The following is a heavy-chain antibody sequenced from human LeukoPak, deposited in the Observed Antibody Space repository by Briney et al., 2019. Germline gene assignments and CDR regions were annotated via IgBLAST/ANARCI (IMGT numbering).Heavy chain of an antibody. CDR3: ASSTSGYYDILTGYQKFDY. J-gene: IGHJ4*02. D-gene: IGHD3-9*01. Sequence: SVKVSCKASGGTFSSYAISWVRQDPGQGLEWMGGVIPIFGTANYAQKFQGRVTITTDEYTSTAYMELSSLRSEDTAVYYCASSTSGYYDILTGYQKFDYWGQGTLVTVSS. V-gene: IGHV1-69*05. CDR2: VIPIFGTA. CDR1: GGTFSSYA.